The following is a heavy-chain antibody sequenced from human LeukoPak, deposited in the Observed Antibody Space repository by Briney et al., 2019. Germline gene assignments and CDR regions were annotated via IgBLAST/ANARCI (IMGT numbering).Heavy chain of an antibody. Sequence: PGGSLRLSCAASGFTFSSYWMTWVRQAPGKGLEWVSSISSSSSYIYYADSVKGRFTISRDNAKNSLYLQMNSLRAEDTAVYYCARDFIDSNYAYWGQGTLVTVSS. D-gene: IGHD4-11*01. V-gene: IGHV3-21*01. CDR2: ISSSSSYI. CDR1: GFTFSSYW. CDR3: ARDFIDSNYAY. J-gene: IGHJ4*02.